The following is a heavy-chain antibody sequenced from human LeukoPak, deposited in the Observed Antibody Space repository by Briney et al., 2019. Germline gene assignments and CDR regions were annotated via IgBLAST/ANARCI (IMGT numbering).Heavy chain of an antibody. CDR3: ARTSSSPSGFDY. CDR1: GGTFSSYA. D-gene: IGHD6-6*01. J-gene: IGHJ4*02. Sequence: ASVKVSCKASGGTFSSYAISWVRQAPGQGLEWMGGIIPIFGTANYAQKFQGRVTITTDESTSTAYMEPSSLRSEDTAVYYCARTSSSPSGFDYWGQGTLVTVSS. V-gene: IGHV1-69*05. CDR2: IIPIFGTA.